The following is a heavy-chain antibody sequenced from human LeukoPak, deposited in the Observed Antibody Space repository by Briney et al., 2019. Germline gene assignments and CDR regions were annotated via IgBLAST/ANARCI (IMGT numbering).Heavy chain of an antibody. CDR2: ISGSGDTT. J-gene: IGHJ4*02. V-gene: IGHV3-23*01. CDR3: VKSRGIYDNSGWRTFDY. D-gene: IGHD6-19*01. Sequence: GGSLRLSCAAFGFTFSSYTMTWVRQAPGKGLEWVSVISGSGDTTYYADSVKGRFTISRDNSKNTLYLQMNSLRAEDTAVYYCVKSRGIYDNSGWRTFDYWGQGTLVTVSS. CDR1: GFTFSSYT.